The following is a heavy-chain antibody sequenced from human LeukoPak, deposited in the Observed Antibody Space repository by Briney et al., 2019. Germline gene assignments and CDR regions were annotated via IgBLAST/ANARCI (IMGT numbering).Heavy chain of an antibody. CDR3: ARGPRDYDILTGFQYYYYYYGMDV. J-gene: IGHJ6*02. D-gene: IGHD3-9*01. V-gene: IGHV4-34*01. Sequence: PSGTLSLTCAVYGGSFSGYYWSWIRQPPGKGLEWIGEINHSGSTNYNPSLKSRVTISVDTSKNQFSLKLSSVTAADTAVYYCARGPRDYDILTGFQYYYYYYGMDVWGQGTTVTVSS. CDR1: GGSFSGYY. CDR2: INHSGST.